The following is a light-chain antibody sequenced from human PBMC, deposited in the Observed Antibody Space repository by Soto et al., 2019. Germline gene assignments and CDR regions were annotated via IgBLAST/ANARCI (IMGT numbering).Light chain of an antibody. J-gene: IGKJ2*01. Sequence: IQMTQSPSSLSASVGDRVTITCRASQSISSYLNWYQQKPGKAPKLLIYAASSLQSGVPSRFSGSGSGTDFTLTISSLQPEDFATDYCQQSYSTPMYTFGQGTKLEIK. CDR1: QSISSY. CDR3: QQSYSTPMYT. V-gene: IGKV1-39*01. CDR2: AAS.